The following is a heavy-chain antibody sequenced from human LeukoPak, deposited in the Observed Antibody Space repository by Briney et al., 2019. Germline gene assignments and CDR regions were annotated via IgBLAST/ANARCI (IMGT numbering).Heavy chain of an antibody. D-gene: IGHD1-26*01. CDR1: GGSISSYY. V-gene: IGHV4-4*07. CDR3: ARDRTGGSYYPYGYYYYMDV. J-gene: IGHJ6*03. Sequence: SETLSLTCTVSGGSISSYYWSWIRQPPRKGLEWVGRIYTSGSTNYNPSLKSRVTMSVDTSKNQFSLKLSSVTAADTAVYYCARDRTGGSYYPYGYYYYMDVWGKGTTVTISS. CDR2: IYTSGST.